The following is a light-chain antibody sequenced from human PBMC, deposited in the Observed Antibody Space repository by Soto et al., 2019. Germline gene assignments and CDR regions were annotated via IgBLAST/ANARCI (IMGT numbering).Light chain of an antibody. CDR1: QNIRSR. J-gene: IGKJ1*01. CDR2: DAS. CDR3: QQYHSYWT. V-gene: IGKV1-5*01. Sequence: DFQMTQSPSKLSPPAGHRAIMTCRASQNIRSRLAWFQQKPGKVPKLLIYDASSLESGVPQRFSGSGSGTEFTLTVSSLQTDDFSTYYCQQYHSYWTFGQGTKVDIK.